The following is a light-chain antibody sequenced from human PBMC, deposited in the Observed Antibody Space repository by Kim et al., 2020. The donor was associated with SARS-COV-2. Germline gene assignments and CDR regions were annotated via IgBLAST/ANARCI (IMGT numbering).Light chain of an antibody. CDR3: QSYDNRLSGSV. CDR1: DSNNGACYD. V-gene: IGLV1-40*01. J-gene: IGLJ2*01. Sequence: VTSSCTRSDSNNGACYDVHWLHHLPGTTPYLLIYGNSNRPSAVPDRFSGSKSVTAASLAITALLAVDDADYYCQSYDNRLSGSVFGGGTQLTVL. CDR2: GNS.